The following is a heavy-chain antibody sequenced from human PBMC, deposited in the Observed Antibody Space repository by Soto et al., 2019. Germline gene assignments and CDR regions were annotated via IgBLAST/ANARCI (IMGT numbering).Heavy chain of an antibody. D-gene: IGHD1-26*01. CDR3: GKGRSYYYYYGVDV. J-gene: IGHJ6*02. CDR1: GFTFSSCA. Sequence: GGSLRLSCAASGFTFSSCAMGWVRQALGKGLEWVSDIIDSGGSTYYADAVKGRFTISRDNSKSTLYLQMNSLRAEDTAVYYCGKGRSYYYYYGVDVWGQGTTVTVSS. CDR2: IIDSGGST. V-gene: IGHV3-23*01.